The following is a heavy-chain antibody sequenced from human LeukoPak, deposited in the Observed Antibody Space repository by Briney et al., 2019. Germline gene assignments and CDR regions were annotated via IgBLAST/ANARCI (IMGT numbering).Heavy chain of an antibody. Sequence: GGSLRLSCAASGFTFSSYAMSWVRQAPGKGLEWVSTIGSTGSNTYYTDSVKGRFTISRDNSKNTLYLQINGLRADDTAVYYCAKSMSTVTTSPFWGQGTLVTVPS. CDR3: AKSMSTVTTSPF. D-gene: IGHD4-17*01. J-gene: IGHJ4*02. CDR2: IGSTGSNT. V-gene: IGHV3-23*01. CDR1: GFTFSSYA.